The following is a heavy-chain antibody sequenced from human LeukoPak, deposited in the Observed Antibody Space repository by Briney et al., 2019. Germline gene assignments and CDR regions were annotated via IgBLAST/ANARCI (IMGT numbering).Heavy chain of an antibody. CDR3: AREGLVVPAAIYYGMDV. CDR1: GYTFTSYA. J-gene: IGHJ6*04. V-gene: IGHV1-3*01. CDR2: INAGNGNT. D-gene: IGHD2-2*02. Sequence: ASVQVSCKASGYTFTSYAMHWVRQAPGQRLEWMGWINAGNGNTKYSQKFQGRVTITRDTSASTAYMELSSLRSEDTAVYYCAREGLVVPAAIYYGMDVWGKGTTVTVSS.